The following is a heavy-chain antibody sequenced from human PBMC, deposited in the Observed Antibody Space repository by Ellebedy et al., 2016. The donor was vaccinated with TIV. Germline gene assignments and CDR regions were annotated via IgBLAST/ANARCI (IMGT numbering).Heavy chain of an antibody. V-gene: IGHV3-72*01. CDR1: GLTFGDHY. D-gene: IGHD6-13*01. CDR2: SCIKPNTFTT. J-gene: IGHJ4*02. Sequence: GESLKISCVASGLTFGDHYLDWVRHAPGKRLEWLGRSCIKPNTFTTQYAASVKGRFTISSDDSKNSLYLQMNTLKTEDTAIYYCARIGYRAAEFDFWGQGTLVTVSS. CDR3: ARIGYRAAEFDF.